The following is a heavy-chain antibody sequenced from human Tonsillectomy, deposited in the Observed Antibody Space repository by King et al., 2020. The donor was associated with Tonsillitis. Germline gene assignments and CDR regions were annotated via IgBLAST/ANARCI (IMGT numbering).Heavy chain of an antibody. CDR2: IYPGDSDT. V-gene: IGHV5-51*01. D-gene: IGHD6-19*01. Sequence: QLVQSGAEVKKAGESLKISCQTSGYSFTNFWIGWVRQMPGKGLECMGLIYPGDSDTRYSPSFQGQVNISVDKSTNTAYLQWSSLKASDTAIYYCARQITGGWFHNWYFDLWGRGTLVTVSS. CDR3: ARQITGGWFHNWYFDL. J-gene: IGHJ2*01. CDR1: GYSFTNFW.